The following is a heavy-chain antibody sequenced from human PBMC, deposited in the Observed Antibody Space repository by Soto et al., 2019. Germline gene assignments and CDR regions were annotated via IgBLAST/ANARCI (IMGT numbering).Heavy chain of an antibody. CDR2: FNPTGDTA. CDR3: ARGGRIVDTGIGYYYYHAMDV. J-gene: IGHJ6*02. Sequence: ASVKVSCKASGYTFTSYYIHWVRQAPGQGLEWMGIFNPTGDTASYAQKLQGRVTMTRDTSTGTAYMELGSLRSEDTAVYYCARGGRIVDTGIGYYYYHAMDVWGQRTTVTV. V-gene: IGHV1-46*01. D-gene: IGHD5-18*01. CDR1: GYTFTSYY.